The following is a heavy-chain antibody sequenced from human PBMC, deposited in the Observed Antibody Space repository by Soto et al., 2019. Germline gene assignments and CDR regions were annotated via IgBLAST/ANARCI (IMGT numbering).Heavy chain of an antibody. Sequence: GESLKISCKGSGYRFTTYWIGWVRQMPGKGLEWMGIIYPDDSDTRYSPSFQGQVTISADKSISTASLQWSSLKASDTAMYYCARVGAYTYGYSYYDGMAVWGQGTTVTVSS. V-gene: IGHV5-51*01. CDR1: GYRFTTYW. D-gene: IGHD5-18*01. J-gene: IGHJ6*02. CDR3: ARVGAYTYGYSYYDGMAV. CDR2: IYPDDSDT.